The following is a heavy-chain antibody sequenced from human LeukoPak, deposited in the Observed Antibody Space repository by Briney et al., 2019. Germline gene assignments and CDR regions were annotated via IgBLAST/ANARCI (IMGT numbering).Heavy chain of an antibody. J-gene: IGHJ4*02. CDR1: GFTFSSYG. Sequence: GGSLRLSCAASGFTFSSYGMHWVRQAPGKGLEWVAVISYDGSNKYYADSVKGRFTISRDNSKNTLYLQMNSLRAEDTAVYYCAKDRQWLVRFYFDYWGQGTLVTVSS. D-gene: IGHD6-19*01. CDR3: AKDRQWLVRFYFDY. CDR2: ISYDGSNK. V-gene: IGHV3-30*18.